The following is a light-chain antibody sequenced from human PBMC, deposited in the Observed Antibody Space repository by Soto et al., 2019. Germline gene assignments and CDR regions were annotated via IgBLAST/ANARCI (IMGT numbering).Light chain of an antibody. J-gene: IGKJ5*01. CDR2: DAS. V-gene: IGKV3-11*01. CDR3: QQRNYWPIT. CDR1: QSVGSY. Sequence: EIVLTQSPATLSLSPGEGAAVSCRASQSVGSYLAWYQQKLGQAPRLLIYDASKRATGIPARFSGSGSGTDFTLTINSLEPEDFAVYYCQQRNYWPITFGQGTRLEIK.